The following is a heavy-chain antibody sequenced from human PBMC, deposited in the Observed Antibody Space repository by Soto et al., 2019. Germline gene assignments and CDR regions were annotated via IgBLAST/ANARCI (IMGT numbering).Heavy chain of an antibody. Sequence: ASVKVSCKASGYTLTSYAMHWVRQAPGQRLEWMGWINAGNGNTTYSQKFQGRVTITRDTSASTAYMELSSLRSEDTAGYYCARAPHTIYDSSGYYYAHWGQGNLVTVSS. CDR3: ARAPHTIYDSSGYYYAH. CDR2: INAGNGNT. J-gene: IGHJ4*02. D-gene: IGHD3-22*01. CDR1: GYTLTSYA. V-gene: IGHV1-3*01.